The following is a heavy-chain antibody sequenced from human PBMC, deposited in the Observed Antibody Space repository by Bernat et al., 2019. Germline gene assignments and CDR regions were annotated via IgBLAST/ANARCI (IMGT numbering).Heavy chain of an antibody. CDR3: TRDPRELGKVGATTYYYYGMDV. D-gene: IGHD1-26*01. J-gene: IGHJ6*02. CDR2: IRSKAYGGTT. CDR1: GFTFGDYA. Sequence: EVQLVESGGGLVQPGRSLRLSCTASGFTFGDYAMSWVRQAPGKGLEWVGFIRSKAYGGTTEYAASVKGRFTISRDDSKSIAYLQMNSLKTEDTAVYYCTRDPRELGKVGATTYYYYGMDVWGQGTTVTVSS. V-gene: IGHV3-49*04.